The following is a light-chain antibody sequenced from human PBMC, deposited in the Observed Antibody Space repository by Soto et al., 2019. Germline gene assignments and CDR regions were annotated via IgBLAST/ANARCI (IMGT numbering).Light chain of an antibody. CDR1: QSVSSSY. CDR3: QQYGSSPLGT. V-gene: IGKV3-20*01. J-gene: IGKJ1*01. CDR2: GAS. Sequence: EIVLTQSPGTLSLSPGERATLSCRASQSVSSSYVAWYQQKPGQAPRLLIYGASSRATGIPDRFSGSGSGTDFTVTISRLEPEDFAVYYCQQYGSSPLGTFGQGTKVEIK.